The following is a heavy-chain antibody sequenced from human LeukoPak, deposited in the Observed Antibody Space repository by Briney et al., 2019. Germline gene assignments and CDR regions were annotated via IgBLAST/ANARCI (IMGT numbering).Heavy chain of an antibody. CDR2: ISSSSSTI. V-gene: IGHV3-48*01. CDR3: ARGGSPDYGDYNWFGP. J-gene: IGHJ5*02. CDR1: GFTFSTYS. D-gene: IGHD4-17*01. Sequence: GGSLRLSCAASGFTFSTYSMNWVRQAPGKGLEWVSYISSSSSTIYYADSVKGRFTISRDNAKNSLYLQMNSRRAEDTAVYYCARGGSPDYGDYNWFGPWGQGTLVTVSS.